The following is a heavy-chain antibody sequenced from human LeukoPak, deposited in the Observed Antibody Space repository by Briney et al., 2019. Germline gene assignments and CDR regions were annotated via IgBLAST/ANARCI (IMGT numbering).Heavy chain of an antibody. V-gene: IGHV3-23*01. Sequence: SGGSLRLSCAASRFTFSSYAMSWVSQAPGKGLEWVSTISGRGDSTYYADSVKGRFTISRDNSRNTLYLQMNTLRAEDTAVYYCAKAIAAPVWYFDLWGRGTLVTVSS. CDR2: ISGRGDST. J-gene: IGHJ2*01. D-gene: IGHD6-13*01. CDR3: AKAIAAPVWYFDL. CDR1: RFTFSSYA.